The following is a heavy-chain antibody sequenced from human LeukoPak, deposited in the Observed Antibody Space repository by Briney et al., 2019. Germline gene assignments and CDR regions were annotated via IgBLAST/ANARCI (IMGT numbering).Heavy chain of an antibody. J-gene: IGHJ4*02. CDR2: IYSDGTT. CDR3: AKVFAATPMVQAYFDY. Sequence: PGGSLRLSCAASGFTVSSNFMSWVRQAPGKGLEWVSVIYSDGTTYYADSVKGRFTISRDNSKNTLYLQMNSLRAEDTAVDYCAKVFAATPMVQAYFDYWGQGTLVTVSS. D-gene: IGHD5-18*01. CDR1: GFTVSSNF. V-gene: IGHV3-53*01.